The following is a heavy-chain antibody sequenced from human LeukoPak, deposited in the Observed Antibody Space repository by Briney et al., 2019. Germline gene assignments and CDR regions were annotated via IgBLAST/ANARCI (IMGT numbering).Heavy chain of an antibody. CDR3: ASSSYSSSSFDY. CDR1: GFTFSSYW. D-gene: IGHD6-13*01. J-gene: IGHJ4*02. Sequence: GGSLRLSCAASGFTFSSYWMHWVRQAPGNGLVWVSRINSDESSTSYADSVKGRLTISRDNAKNTLYLEMNSLRAEDTAVYYCASSSYSSSSFDYWGQGTLVTVSS. CDR2: INSDESST. V-gene: IGHV3-74*01.